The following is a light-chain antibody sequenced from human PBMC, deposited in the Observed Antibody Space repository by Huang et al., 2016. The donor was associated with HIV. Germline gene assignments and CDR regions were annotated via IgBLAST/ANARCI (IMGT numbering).Light chain of an antibody. CDR2: VAS. CDR1: QSISKN. V-gene: IGKV1-39*01. Sequence: DIQMTQSPSSLSASVGDRVTITCRASQSISKNLNWYQQKPGKAPELLSYVASSLQSGVPSRFSGSGSGTDFTLTISSLQPEDVATYYCQQSHSTPLTFGGGTKVGIK. J-gene: IGKJ4*01. CDR3: QQSHSTPLT.